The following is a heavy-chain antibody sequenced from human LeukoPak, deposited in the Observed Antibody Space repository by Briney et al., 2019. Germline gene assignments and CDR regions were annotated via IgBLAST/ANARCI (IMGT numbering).Heavy chain of an antibody. V-gene: IGHV1-69*13. CDR2: IIPIFGTA. Sequence: ASVKVSCKASGGTFSSYAISWVRQAPGRGLEWMGGIIPIFGTANYAQKFQGRVTITADESTSTVYMELSSLRSEDTAVYYCARDNYSNYGWFDPWGQGTLVTVSS. D-gene: IGHD4-11*01. CDR3: ARDNYSNYGWFDP. J-gene: IGHJ5*02. CDR1: GGTFSSYA.